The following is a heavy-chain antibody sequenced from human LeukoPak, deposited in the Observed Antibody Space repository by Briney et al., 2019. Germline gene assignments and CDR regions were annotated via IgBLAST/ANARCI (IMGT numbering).Heavy chain of an antibody. CDR1: GYSFTSYW. V-gene: IGHV5-51*01. CDR3: ARHHRGVGATIMDDAFDI. J-gene: IGHJ3*02. Sequence: PGESLKISCKGSGYSFTSYWIGWVRHMPGKGLEWMGIIYPGESDTRYSPSFQGQVTISADKSISTAYLKWNSLKASDTAMFYCARHHRGVGATIMDDAFDIWGQGTMVTVSS. D-gene: IGHD5-12*01. CDR2: IYPGESDT.